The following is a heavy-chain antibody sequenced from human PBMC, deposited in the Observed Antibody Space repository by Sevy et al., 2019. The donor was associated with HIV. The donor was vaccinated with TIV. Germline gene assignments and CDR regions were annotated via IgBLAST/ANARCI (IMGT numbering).Heavy chain of an antibody. CDR1: GGSITSLY. V-gene: IGHV4-59*08. J-gene: IGHJ4*02. CDR2: INYNGNI. Sequence: SETLSLTCTVSGGSITSLYWNWIRQPPGKGLEWIANINYNGNINYNPSLKSRVTISLDTSKNQFSLRLSSVTAADTAMYYCAGENAWGRGYSWGQGTLVTVSS. CDR3: AGENAWGRGYS. D-gene: IGHD1-26*01.